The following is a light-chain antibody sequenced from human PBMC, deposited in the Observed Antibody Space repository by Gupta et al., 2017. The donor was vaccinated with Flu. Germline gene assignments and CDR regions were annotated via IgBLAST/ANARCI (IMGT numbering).Light chain of an antibody. CDR1: NNAVGVYND. Sequence: QSALTQPASFCVSPGQSNSLACIATNNAVGVYNDVFWFQQHPGNAPHLMFYEITNRPAVISRRFSGSRSGNTASLTTSGLPAEDEADYYSTSYISRRTWVFGGGTRLTVL. CDR2: EIT. V-gene: IGLV2-14*01. J-gene: IGLJ3*02. CDR3: TSYISRRTWV.